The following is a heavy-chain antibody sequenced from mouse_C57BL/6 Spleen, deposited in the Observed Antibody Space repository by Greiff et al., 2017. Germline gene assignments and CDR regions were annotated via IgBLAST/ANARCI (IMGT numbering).Heavy chain of an antibody. D-gene: IGHD1-2*01. CDR1: GFSLTSYG. V-gene: IGHV2-5*01. CDR2: IWRGGST. CDR3: AKGGYGGYAMDY. J-gene: IGHJ4*01. Sequence: VKLQESGPGLVQPSQSLSITCTVSGFSLTSYGVHWVRQSPGKGLEWLGVIWRGGSTDYNAAFMSRLSITKDNSKSQVFFKMNSLQADDTAIYYCAKGGYGGYAMDYWGQGTSVTVSS.